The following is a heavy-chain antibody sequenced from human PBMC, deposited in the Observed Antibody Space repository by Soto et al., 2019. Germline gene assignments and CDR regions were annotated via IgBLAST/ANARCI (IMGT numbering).Heavy chain of an antibody. V-gene: IGHV3-66*04. D-gene: IGHD2-21*02. Sequence: GGSLRLSCAASGFTVSSNYMSWVRQAPGKGLEWVSVIYSGGSTYYADSVKGRFTISRDNSKNTLYLQMNSLRAEDTAVYYCARHVVVTGFGLLAFDIWGQGTMVTVSS. CDR2: IYSGGST. J-gene: IGHJ3*02. CDR3: ARHVVVTGFGLLAFDI. CDR1: GFTVSSNY.